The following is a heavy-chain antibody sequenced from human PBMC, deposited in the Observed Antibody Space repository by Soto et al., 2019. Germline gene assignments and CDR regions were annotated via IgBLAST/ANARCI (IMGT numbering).Heavy chain of an antibody. CDR1: GGSIGSGEYY. CDR3: ARTIPNSGFRRGMDV. CDR2: IYYRGST. J-gene: IGHJ6*02. D-gene: IGHD5-12*01. Sequence: QLQLQESGPGLVKPSETLSLTCTVSGGSIGSGEYYWGWIRQPPGKGLEWIGIIYYRGSTYYNPSLKSGVTMSIDTYKNQFCLKLSSVTAADTAVYYCARTIPNSGFRRGMDVWGQGTTVTVSS. V-gene: IGHV4-39*01.